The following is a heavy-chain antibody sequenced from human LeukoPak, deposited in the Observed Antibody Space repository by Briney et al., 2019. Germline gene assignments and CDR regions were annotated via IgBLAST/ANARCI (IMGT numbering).Heavy chain of an antibody. CDR3: AREVVAEAGTVDY. CDR1: GDSISSYY. J-gene: IGHJ4*02. CDR2: IHYSGNT. Sequence: SETLSLTCTVSGDSISSYYWSWIRQPPGKGLEWIGYIHYSGNTNYNPSLKRRVTISVDTSKNQFSLKLSSVTAADTAVYYCAREVVAEAGTVDYWGQGTLVTVSS. D-gene: IGHD6-13*01. V-gene: IGHV4-59*01.